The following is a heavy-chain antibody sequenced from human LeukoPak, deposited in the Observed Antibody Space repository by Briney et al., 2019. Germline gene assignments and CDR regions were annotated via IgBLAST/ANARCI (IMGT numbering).Heavy chain of an antibody. CDR2: IYYSGST. Sequence: SQTLSLTCTVSGGSISSGGYSWSWIRQHPGKGLEWIGYIYYSGSTYYNPSLKSRVTISVDTSKNQFSLKLSSVTAADTAVYYCAREEAPGAAFDIWGQGTMVTVSS. V-gene: IGHV4-31*03. CDR3: AREEAPGAAFDI. J-gene: IGHJ3*02. CDR1: GGSISSGGYS.